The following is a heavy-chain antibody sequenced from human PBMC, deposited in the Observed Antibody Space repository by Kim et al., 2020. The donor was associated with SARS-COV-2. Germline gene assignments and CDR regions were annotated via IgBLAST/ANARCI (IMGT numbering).Heavy chain of an antibody. V-gene: IGHV4-39*01. CDR3: ASGSVRFLDWSPSFDY. CDR1: GGSISSNSYY. Sequence: SETLSLTCIVSGGSISSNSYYWGWIRQPPGKGLDWIGSIYNSGSTYYNPSLQSRVTISVDTSKNQFSLKVSSVTAADTALYYCASGSVRFLDWSPSFDYWGQGIWVTVSS. D-gene: IGHD3-9*01. J-gene: IGHJ4*02. CDR2: IYNSGST.